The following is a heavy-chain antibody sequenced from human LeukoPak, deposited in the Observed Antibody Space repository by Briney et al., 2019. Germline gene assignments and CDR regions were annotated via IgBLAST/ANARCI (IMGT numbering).Heavy chain of an antibody. D-gene: IGHD6-13*01. CDR3: ARHSIAAAGTLDY. Sequence: PSETLSLTCTVSGDSSYNSIYYWGWIRQPPGKGLEWIGSIDYSGSSYYNPSLRSRATISIDTSNHQFSLKLSSVTAADTAVYYCARHSIAAAGTLDYWGQGTLVTVSS. CDR1: GDSSYNSIYY. CDR2: IDYSGSS. J-gene: IGHJ4*02. V-gene: IGHV4-39*07.